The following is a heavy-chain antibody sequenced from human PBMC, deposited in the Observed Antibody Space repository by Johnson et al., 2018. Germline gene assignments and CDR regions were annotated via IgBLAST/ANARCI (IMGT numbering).Heavy chain of an antibody. J-gene: IGHJ6*03. Sequence: EVQLVESGGGLVQPGGSLRLSCAASGFTFSSYAMSWVRQAPGKGLEWVSAISSSGGSTYSADSVKGRVTISRDNSKNTLYLQMNSLRADDTAVYYCEKDGQGYGDYDYYYYMDVWGKGTTVTVAS. CDR3: EKDGQGYGDYDYYYYMDV. CDR1: GFTFSSYA. D-gene: IGHD4-17*01. V-gene: IGHV3-23*04. CDR2: ISSSGGST.